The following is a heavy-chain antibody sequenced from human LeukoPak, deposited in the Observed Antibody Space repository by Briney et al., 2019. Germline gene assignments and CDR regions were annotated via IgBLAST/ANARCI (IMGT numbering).Heavy chain of an antibody. CDR2: FYSGGST. V-gene: IGHV3-66*01. D-gene: IGHD1-14*01. CDR3: ARDAITRTPGAFDI. Sequence: GGALRLSCAASGFIVSGNYMSGVRQAPGRGLEWVSVFYSGGSTHYTDSVKGRFTISRDNTKNTLYLQMSSLRAEDTAVYYCARDAITRTPGAFDIWGQGTMVTVS. CDR1: GFIVSGNY. J-gene: IGHJ3*02.